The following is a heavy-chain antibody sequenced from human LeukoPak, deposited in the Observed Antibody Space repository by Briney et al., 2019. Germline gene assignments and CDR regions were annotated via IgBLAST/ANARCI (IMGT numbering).Heavy chain of an antibody. CDR2: IYYSGST. CDR1: GGSISSYY. V-gene: IGHV4-59*01. J-gene: IGHJ5*02. CDR3: ARQRWLQLSWFDP. D-gene: IGHD5-24*01. Sequence: SETLSLTCTVSGGSISSYYWSWIRQPPGKGLEWIGYIYYSGSTNYNPSLKSRVTISVDTSKNQFSLKLSSVTAADTAVYYCARQRWLQLSWFDPWGQGTLVTVSS.